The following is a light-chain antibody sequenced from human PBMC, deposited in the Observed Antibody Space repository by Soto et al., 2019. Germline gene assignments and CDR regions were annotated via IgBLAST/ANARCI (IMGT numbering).Light chain of an antibody. V-gene: IGKV3-20*01. Sequence: EIVLTQSPGTLSLSPGEGATLSCRASQSVGRNYLAWFQQKPGQSPRLLISGASSRAAGIPDKFSGSGSGTDFTLTISRLEPEDFAAYFCQQYAEAPITFGQGTRLEIK. CDR2: GAS. CDR3: QQYAEAPIT. J-gene: IGKJ5*01. CDR1: QSVGRNY.